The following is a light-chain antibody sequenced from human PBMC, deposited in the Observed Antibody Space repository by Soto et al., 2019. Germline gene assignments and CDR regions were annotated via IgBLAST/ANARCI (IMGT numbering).Light chain of an antibody. V-gene: IGLV6-57*04. CDR3: QSYDSSNHYV. J-gene: IGLJ1*01. CDR1: SGSIASNY. CDR2: EDN. Sequence: FLLTKPHSVSESPGKTVTISCTRSSGSIASNYVQWYQQRPGSAPTTVIYEDNQRPSGVPDRFSGSIDSSSNSASLTISGLKTEDEADYYCQSYDSSNHYVFGTGTKVTVL.